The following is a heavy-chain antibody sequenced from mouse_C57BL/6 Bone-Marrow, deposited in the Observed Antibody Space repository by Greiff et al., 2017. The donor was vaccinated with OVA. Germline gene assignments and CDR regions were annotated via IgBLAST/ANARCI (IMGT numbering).Heavy chain of an antibody. V-gene: IGHV1-81*01. Sequence: VQLQESGAELARPGASVKLSCKASGYTFTSYGISWVKQRTGQGLEWIGEIYPRSGNTYYNEKFKGKATLTADKSSSTAYMGLRSLTSEDSAVYFCAREGDYYGSSFTAYYAMDYWGQGTSVTVSS. CDR2: IYPRSGNT. CDR3: AREGDYYGSSFTAYYAMDY. CDR1: GYTFTSYG. J-gene: IGHJ4*01. D-gene: IGHD1-1*01.